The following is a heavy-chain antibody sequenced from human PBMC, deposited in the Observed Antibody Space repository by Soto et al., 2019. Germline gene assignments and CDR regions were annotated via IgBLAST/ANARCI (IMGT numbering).Heavy chain of an antibody. V-gene: IGHV3-21*01. CDR2: ISSSSYI. J-gene: IGHJ6*02. CDR1: GFTFSSYS. CDR3: ARDAHYGMDV. Sequence: GESLKISCQASGFTFSSYSMNWVRQAPGKGLEWVSSISSSSYIYYADSVKGRFTISRDNAKNSLYLQMNSLRAEDTAVYYCARDAHYGMDVWGQGTTVTVSS.